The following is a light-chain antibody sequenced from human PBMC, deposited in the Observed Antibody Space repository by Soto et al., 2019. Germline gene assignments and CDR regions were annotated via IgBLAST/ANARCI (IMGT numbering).Light chain of an antibody. Sequence: EIVLTQSPGTLSLSPGERATLSCRASQSVSSSYLAWYQQKPRQAPRLLIYGASSRATGNPDRFSGSGSGTDYTRTSSRLEPDDCAVYYCQQYGSSPPTCAGGTKMGIK. J-gene: IGKJ4*01. CDR1: QSVSSSY. CDR3: QQYGSSPPT. V-gene: IGKV3-20*01. CDR2: GAS.